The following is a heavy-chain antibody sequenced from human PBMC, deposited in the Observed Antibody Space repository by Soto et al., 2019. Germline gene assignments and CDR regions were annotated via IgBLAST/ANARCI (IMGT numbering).Heavy chain of an antibody. D-gene: IGHD1-7*01. Sequence: GGSLRLSCAASGFTFSSYGMHWVRQAPGKGLEWVAVISYDGSNKYYADSVKGRFTISRDNSKNTLYLQMNSLRAEDTAVYYCAKSGLELPSGSWFDPWGQGTLVTVSS. CDR3: AKSGLELPSGSWFDP. J-gene: IGHJ5*02. V-gene: IGHV3-30*18. CDR1: GFTFSSYG. CDR2: ISYDGSNK.